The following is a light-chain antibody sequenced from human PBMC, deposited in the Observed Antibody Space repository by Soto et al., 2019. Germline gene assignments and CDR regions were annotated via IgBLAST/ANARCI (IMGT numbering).Light chain of an antibody. CDR2: DAS. J-gene: IGKJ1*01. Sequence: QMTQSPSNMSASVGDRITITCRASQSCRNSLAWYQQKAGKAPTLLIYDASTLQSGVPSRFSGSGSGTEFSLTISSLQPEDFATYYCLCYITYPWTFGQGTKV. CDR3: LCYITYPWT. CDR1: QSCRNS. V-gene: IGKV1-5*01.